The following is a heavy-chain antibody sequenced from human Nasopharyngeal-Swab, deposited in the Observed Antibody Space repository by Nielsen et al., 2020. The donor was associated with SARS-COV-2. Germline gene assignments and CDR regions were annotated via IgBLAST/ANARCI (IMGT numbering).Heavy chain of an antibody. CDR2: ISSSSTYI. J-gene: IGHJ4*02. D-gene: IGHD1-26*01. Sequence: GESLKISCAASGFTFSNYSMIWVRQAPGKGLEWVSSISSSSTYIYYPDSVKGRFTISRDNAKKSVFLQMNSLRAEDTAVYYCARVGSLGVNIDYWGQGTLVSVSS. CDR1: GFTFSNYS. CDR3: ARVGSLGVNIDY. V-gene: IGHV3-21*01.